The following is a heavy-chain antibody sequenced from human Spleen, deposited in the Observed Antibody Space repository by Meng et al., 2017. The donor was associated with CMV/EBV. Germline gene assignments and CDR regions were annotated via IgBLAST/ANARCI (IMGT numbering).Heavy chain of an antibody. J-gene: IGHJ4*02. CDR1: GFTFSTYW. V-gene: IGHV3-74*01. CDR3: ARDVGDYVSGVD. CDR2: IHSDGSST. D-gene: IGHD4-17*01. Sequence: GGSLRLSCAASGFTFSTYWMHWVRQAPGKGLVWVSRIHSDGSSTSYADSVKGRFTISRDNAKNTLFLEMNSLRVEDTAVYFCARDVGDYVSGVDWGQETLVTVSS.